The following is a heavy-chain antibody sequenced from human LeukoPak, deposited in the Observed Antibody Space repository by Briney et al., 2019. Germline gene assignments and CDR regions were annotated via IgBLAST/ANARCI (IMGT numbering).Heavy chain of an antibody. J-gene: IGHJ3*02. CDR3: ARDDYGESDAFDI. CDR2: INHSGST. CDR1: GGSFSGYY. V-gene: IGHV4-34*01. D-gene: IGHD4-17*01. Sequence: SETLSLTCAVYGGSFSGYYWSWIRQPPGKGLEWIGEINHSGSTNYNPSLKSRVTISVDTSKNQFSLKLSSVTAADTAVYYCARDDYGESDAFDIWGQGTMVTVSS.